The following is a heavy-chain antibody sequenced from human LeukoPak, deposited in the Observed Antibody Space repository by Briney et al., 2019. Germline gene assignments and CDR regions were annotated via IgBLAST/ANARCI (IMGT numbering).Heavy chain of an antibody. J-gene: IGHJ5*02. D-gene: IGHD2-15*01. V-gene: IGHV4-31*03. CDR3: ARGVARGANWFDP. CDR2: IYYSGST. Sequence: SETLSLTCTVSGGSISSGGYYWSWIRQHPGKGLEWIGYIYYSGSTYYNPSLKRRVTISVDTSKTQFSLKLSSVTAADTAVYYCARGVARGANWFDPWGQGTLVTVSS. CDR1: GGSISSGGYY.